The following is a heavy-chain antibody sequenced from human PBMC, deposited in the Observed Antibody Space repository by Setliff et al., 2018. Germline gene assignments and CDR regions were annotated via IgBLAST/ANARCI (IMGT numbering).Heavy chain of an antibody. CDR1: GGSISSGNYF. CDR3: AGRPQNTPMGPCDY. Sequence: SETLSLTCTVSGGSISSGNYFWGWIRQPPGKGLEWIVNIHHSGKAYYNPSLKSRVTMSVDTSKNQISLKLSSVTAADTAIYYCAGRPQNTPMGPCDYWGQGTLVTVSS. CDR2: IHHSGKA. D-gene: IGHD5-18*01. V-gene: IGHV4-39*07. J-gene: IGHJ4*02.